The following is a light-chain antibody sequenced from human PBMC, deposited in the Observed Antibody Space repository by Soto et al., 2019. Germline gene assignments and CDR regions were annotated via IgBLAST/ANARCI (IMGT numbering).Light chain of an antibody. CDR2: AVS. CDR1: SSDVGGYKY. CDR3: SSFATRSTLV. J-gene: IGLJ3*02. V-gene: IGLV2-14*01. Sequence: HSALTQPASVSGSPGQSITISCTGTSSDVGGYKYVSWYQHHPGKAPKLLIYAVSNRPSGISNRFSGSKSGNTASLTISGLQAEDEADYYCSSFATRSTLVFGGGTKLTVL.